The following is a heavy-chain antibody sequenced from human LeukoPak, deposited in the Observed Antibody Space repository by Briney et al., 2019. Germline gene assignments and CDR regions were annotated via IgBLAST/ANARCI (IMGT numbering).Heavy chain of an antibody. CDR1: GYTFTSYY. CDR3: ARAYCGGDCYSVYYYYYGMDV. V-gene: IGHV1-46*01. Sequence: ASVKVSCKASGYTFTSYYMHWVRQAPGQGLEWMGIINPSGDSTSYAQKFQGRVTMTRDTSTSTVYMELSSLRSEDTAVYYCARAYCGGDCYSVYYYYYGMDVWGKGTTVTVSS. D-gene: IGHD2-21*02. CDR2: INPSGDST. J-gene: IGHJ6*04.